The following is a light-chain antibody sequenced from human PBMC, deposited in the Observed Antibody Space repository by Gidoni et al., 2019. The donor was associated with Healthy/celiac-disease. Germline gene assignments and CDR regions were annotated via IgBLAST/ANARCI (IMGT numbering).Light chain of an antibody. CDR1: QTVSANF. J-gene: IGKJ4*01. Sequence: ETVLTQFPGTLSVSPGERATLFCRATQTVSANFLAWYQQKPGQPPTLLIYDASRRATGVPDRFSGSGSGTDFSLTINRLQTEDSALDYCQQYGAPPLTFGGGTRVEI. CDR3: QQYGAPPLT. V-gene: IGKV3-20*01. CDR2: DAS.